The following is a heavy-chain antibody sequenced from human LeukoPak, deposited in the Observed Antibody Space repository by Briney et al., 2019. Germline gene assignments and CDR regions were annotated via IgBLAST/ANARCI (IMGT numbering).Heavy chain of an antibody. V-gene: IGHV4-59*01. CDR3: ARGASPDF. CDR1: GGSISNYY. J-gene: IGHJ4*02. Sequence: SETLSLTCTVYGGSISNYYWSWIRQPPGKGLEWIGYIFYSGSTNYNPSLKSRVTMSLDTSKSHFSLKLSSVTAADTAVYYCARGASPDFWGQGTLVTVSS. CDR2: IFYSGST.